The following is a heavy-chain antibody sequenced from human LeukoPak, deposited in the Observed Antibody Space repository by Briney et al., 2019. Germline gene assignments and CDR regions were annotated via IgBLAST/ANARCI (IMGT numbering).Heavy chain of an antibody. CDR2: IYYSGST. CDR1: GGSISSYY. CDR3: ARGARLPPFDP. J-gene: IGHJ5*02. D-gene: IGHD6-25*01. V-gene: IGHV4-59*01. Sequence: SETLSLTCTVSGGSISSYYWSWIRQPPGKGLEWIGYIYYSGSTNYNPSLKSRVTISVDTSKNQFSLKLSSVTAADTAVYYCARGARLPPFDPWGQGTLVTVSS.